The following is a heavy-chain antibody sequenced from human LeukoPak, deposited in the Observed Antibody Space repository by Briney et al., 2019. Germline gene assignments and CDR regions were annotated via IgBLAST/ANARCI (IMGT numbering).Heavy chain of an antibody. Sequence: ASVKVSCKASGYTFTSYGISWVRQAPGQGLEWMGIINPSGGTTNYAQKFRGRVTMTRDMSTSTVYMELSSLRSEDTAVYYCARDPGGYSYARRGYMDVWGKGTTVTVSS. CDR3: ARDPGGYSYARRGYMDV. V-gene: IGHV1-46*01. D-gene: IGHD5-18*01. CDR2: INPSGGTT. J-gene: IGHJ6*03. CDR1: GYTFTSYG.